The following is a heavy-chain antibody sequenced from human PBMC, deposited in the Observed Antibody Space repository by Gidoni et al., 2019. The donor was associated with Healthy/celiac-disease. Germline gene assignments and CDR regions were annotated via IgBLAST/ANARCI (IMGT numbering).Heavy chain of an antibody. V-gene: IGHV1-2*06. D-gene: IGHD6-6*01. CDR1: GYTFTGSY. CDR2: INPHRRGT. CDR3: ARGQPPRRSLEYSSSSLDY. J-gene: IGHJ4*02. Sequence: QVQLVQSGAEVKKPGASVKVSCTASGYTFTGSYMHWVRQAPGQGLEWMGRINPHRRGTIYSQQFQGRVTMTRDTSISTAYIELSRLRSADTAVYYSARGQPPRRSLEYSSSSLDYWGQGTLVTVSS.